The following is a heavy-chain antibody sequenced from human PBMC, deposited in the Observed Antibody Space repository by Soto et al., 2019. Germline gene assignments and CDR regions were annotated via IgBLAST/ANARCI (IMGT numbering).Heavy chain of an antibody. J-gene: IGHJ4*02. CDR3: ARHPSGYGGNPYYIDY. D-gene: IGHD2-15*01. CDR2: IYYSGST. CDR1: GGSISSSSYY. V-gene: IGHV4-39*01. Sequence: SETLSLTCTVSGGSISSSSYYWGWIRQPPGKGLEWIGSIYYSGSTYYNPSLKSRVTISVDTSKNQFSLKLSSVTAADTAVYYCARHPSGYGGNPYYIDYWGQGTLVTVSS.